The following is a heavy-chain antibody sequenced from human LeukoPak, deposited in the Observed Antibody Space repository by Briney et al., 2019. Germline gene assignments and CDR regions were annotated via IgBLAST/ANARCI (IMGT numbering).Heavy chain of an antibody. D-gene: IGHD3-10*01. CDR1: GDSISSDLL. V-gene: IGHV4-30-4*01. CDR2: IYRSGST. J-gene: IGHJ4*02. CDR3: ARESITMVRGISS. Sequence: SETLSLTCSVSGDSISSDLLLELVRQPPGKGLAWVGYIYRSGSTYYNPSLKSRATISLDTSKNQFSLKLTSVAVADTAVYFCARESITMVRGISSWGPGSLVTVSS.